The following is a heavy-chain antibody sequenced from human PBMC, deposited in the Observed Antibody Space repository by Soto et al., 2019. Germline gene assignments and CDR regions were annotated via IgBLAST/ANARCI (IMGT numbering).Heavy chain of an antibody. V-gene: IGHV3-33*01. CDR3: ARAGGTTVTGLWHFDS. CDR2: IWYDGTQK. CDR1: GFTFNTYS. D-gene: IGHD4-17*01. J-gene: IGHJ4*02. Sequence: QVQLVESGGGVVQPGRSLRLSCEASGFTFNTYSLHWVRQPPGKGLEWLAAIWYDGTQKYYADSVKGRFIISRDNSKNTLHLEVNSLRAEDTAVYYCARAGGTTVTGLWHFDSWGQGTLLTVSS.